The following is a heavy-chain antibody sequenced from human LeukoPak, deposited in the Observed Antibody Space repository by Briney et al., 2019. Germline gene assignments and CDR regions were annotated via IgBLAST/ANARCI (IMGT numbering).Heavy chain of an antibody. CDR1: GGSISSCY. V-gene: IGHV4-59*08. D-gene: IGHD3-3*01. J-gene: IGHJ5*02. CDR2: IYYSRST. Sequence: SETLSLTCTVSGGSISSCYWSWIRQPPGKGLEWIGYIYYSRSTNYNPSLKSRVTISVDTSKNQFSLKLSSVTAADTAVYYCARGGAAYDFWSGYNNWFDPWGQGTLVTVSS. CDR3: ARGGAAYDFWSGYNNWFDP.